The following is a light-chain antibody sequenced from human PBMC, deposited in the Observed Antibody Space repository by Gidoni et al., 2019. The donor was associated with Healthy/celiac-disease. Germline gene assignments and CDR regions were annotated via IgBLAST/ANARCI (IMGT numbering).Light chain of an antibody. CDR3: QQRSNWPPTWT. V-gene: IGKV3-11*01. Sequence: EIVLTQSPATLSLSPGERATLSCRASQSVSSYLAWYQQKPGQAPRLLIYDASNRATGIPARFSGSGSGTDFTRTISSLEPEDFAVYYCQQRSNWPPTWTFXQXTKVXIK. CDR2: DAS. J-gene: IGKJ1*01. CDR1: QSVSSY.